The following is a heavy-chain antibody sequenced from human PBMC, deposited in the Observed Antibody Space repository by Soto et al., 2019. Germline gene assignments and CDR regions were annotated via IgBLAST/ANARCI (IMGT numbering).Heavy chain of an antibody. D-gene: IGHD3-16*01. CDR2: IYYSGST. J-gene: IGHJ6*02. V-gene: IGHV4-59*01. Sequence: QVQLQESGPGLVKPSETLSLTCTVSGGSISSYYWNWIRQPPGKGLEWIGYIYYSGSTNYNPSLKSRVTIAVDTSKNQFSLKLSSVTAADTAVYYCARDGGTYGMDVWGQGTTVTGAS. CDR3: ARDGGTYGMDV. CDR1: GGSISSYY.